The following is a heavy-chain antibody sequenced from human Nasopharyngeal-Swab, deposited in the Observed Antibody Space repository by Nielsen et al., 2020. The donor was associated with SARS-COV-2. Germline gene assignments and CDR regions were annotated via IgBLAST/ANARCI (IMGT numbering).Heavy chain of an antibody. D-gene: IGHD6-19*01. CDR2: ISSNGGST. Sequence: GESLKISCPASGFTFSSYAMHWVRQAPGKGLEYVSAISSNGGSTYYADSVKGRFTISRDNSKNTLYLQMSSLRAEDTAVYYCVKAGLGFRIAAAETGIAVAGTVGGYGMDVWGQGTTVTVSS. V-gene: IGHV3-64D*06. J-gene: IGHJ6*02. CDR3: VKAGLGFRIAAAETGIAVAGTVGGYGMDV. CDR1: GFTFSSYA.